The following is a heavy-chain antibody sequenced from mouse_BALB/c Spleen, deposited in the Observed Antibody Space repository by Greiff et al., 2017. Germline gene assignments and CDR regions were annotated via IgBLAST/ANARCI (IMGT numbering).Heavy chain of an antibody. CDR2: ISSGGGNT. Sequence: EVKVEESGGGLVKPGGSLKLSCAASGFTFSSYTMSWVRQTPEKRLEWVATISSGGGNTYYPDSVKGRFTISRDNAKNNLYLQMSSLRSEDTALYYCARSGDYEGDYWGQGTSVTVSS. CDR1: GFTFSSYT. D-gene: IGHD2-4*01. J-gene: IGHJ4*01. CDR3: ARSGDYEGDY. V-gene: IGHV5-9*03.